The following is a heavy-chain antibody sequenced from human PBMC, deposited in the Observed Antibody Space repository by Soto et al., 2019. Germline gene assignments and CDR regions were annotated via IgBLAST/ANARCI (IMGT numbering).Heavy chain of an antibody. CDR3: ATPAPLYYYGSGSSGMDV. V-gene: IGHV1-69*13. Sequence: SVKVSCKASGGTFSSYAISWVRQAPGQGLEWMGGIIPIFGTANYAQKFQGRVTITADESTSTAYMELSSLRSEDTAVYYCATPAPLYYYGSGSSGMDVWGQGTTVTVSS. CDR2: IIPIFGTA. J-gene: IGHJ6*02. CDR1: GGTFSSYA. D-gene: IGHD3-10*01.